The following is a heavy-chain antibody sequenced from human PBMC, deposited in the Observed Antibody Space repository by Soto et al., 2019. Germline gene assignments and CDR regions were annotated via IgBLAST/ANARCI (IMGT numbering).Heavy chain of an antibody. V-gene: IGHV3-23*01. Sequence: GSLRLSCAASGFTCSSYDMSWVRQAPGKGLGWVSTILVGGSTHYPDSVKGRFTISRDNSKNTVFLQMNSLTAGDPAVYYCAKGSGTGGGAFDICGQGTMGTVSS. CDR3: AKGSGTGGGAFDI. D-gene: IGHD2-8*02. CDR2: ILVGGST. J-gene: IGHJ3*02. CDR1: GFTCSSYD.